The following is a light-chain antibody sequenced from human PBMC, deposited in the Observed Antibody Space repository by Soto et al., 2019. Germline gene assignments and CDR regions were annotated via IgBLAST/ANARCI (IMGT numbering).Light chain of an antibody. Sequence: DIQLTQSASAMSASLGDRVTITCGASQGISNYLAWLQQKPGKFPQRLIYAASSLQSGVPSRFSGAGSGTEFSLIINGIQPEDFATYYCQQYHGFWFGQGTKVDIK. J-gene: IGKJ1*01. CDR3: QQYHGFW. CDR1: QGISNY. CDR2: AAS. V-gene: IGKV1-17*03.